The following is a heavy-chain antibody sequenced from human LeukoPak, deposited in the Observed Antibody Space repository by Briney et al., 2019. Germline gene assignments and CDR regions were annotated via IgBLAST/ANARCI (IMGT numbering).Heavy chain of an antibody. CDR1: GFTVSSNY. V-gene: IGHV3-66*01. D-gene: IGHD4-17*01. CDR3: AGGGDYGLYFDY. Sequence: PGGSLRLSCAASGFTVSSNYMNWVRQAPGKGLEWVSVIYSGGSKYSADSVKGRFTTSRDNSKNTLYLQMNSLRAEDTAVYYCAGGGDYGLYFDYWGQGTLVTVSS. CDR2: IYSGGSK. J-gene: IGHJ4*02.